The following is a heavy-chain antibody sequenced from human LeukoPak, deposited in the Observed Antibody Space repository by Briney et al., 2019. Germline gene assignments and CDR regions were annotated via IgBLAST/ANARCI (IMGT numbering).Heavy chain of an antibody. V-gene: IGHV4-39*01. CDR1: GGSISSSSYY. J-gene: IGHJ6*03. CDR2: SYYSGST. D-gene: IGHD3-22*01. CDR3: ARRSGVYDSSGYYYPYYYYYMDV. Sequence: SETLSLTCTVSGGSISSSSYYWGWLRQPPGKGLEWIGSSYYSGSTYYNPSLKSRVTISVDTSKNQFSLKLSSVTAADTAVYYCARRSGVYDSSGYYYPYYYYYMDVWGKGTTVTVSS.